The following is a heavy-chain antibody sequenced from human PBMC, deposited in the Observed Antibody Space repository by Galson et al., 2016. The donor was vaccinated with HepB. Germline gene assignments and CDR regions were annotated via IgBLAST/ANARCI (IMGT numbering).Heavy chain of an antibody. CDR3: ASRVYYYDSSGYFRN. CDR2: INRSGST. CDR1: GGSFSTYY. J-gene: IGHJ4*02. V-gene: IGHV4-34*01. Sequence: SETLSLTCAVYGGSFSTYYWSWIRQPPGKGLEWIGEINRSGSTNYNPSLKSRVTMSVDTSKDQFSLKLSSGTAADTAVYYCASRVYYYDSSGYFRNWGQGTLATVSS. D-gene: IGHD3-22*01.